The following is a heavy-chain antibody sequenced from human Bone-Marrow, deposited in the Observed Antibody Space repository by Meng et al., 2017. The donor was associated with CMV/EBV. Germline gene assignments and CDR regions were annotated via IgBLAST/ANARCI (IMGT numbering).Heavy chain of an antibody. CDR2: ISYDGVSQ. V-gene: IGHV3-30-3*01. CDR1: GFTFTRYD. J-gene: IGHJ4*02. CDR3: AREVGTTTGPDY. Sequence: GESLKISCAASGFTFTRYDIHWVRQAPGKGLEWVAVISYDGVSQHYAESVEGRFSHSRDNSRNTLYLQMNSLRTDDTAVYYCAREVGTTTGPDYWGQGTLVTVSS. D-gene: IGHD1-26*01.